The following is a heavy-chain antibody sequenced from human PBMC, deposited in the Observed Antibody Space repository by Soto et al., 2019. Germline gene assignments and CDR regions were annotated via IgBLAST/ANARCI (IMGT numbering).Heavy chain of an antibody. J-gene: IGHJ4*02. V-gene: IGHV3-11*06. D-gene: IGHD3-22*01. CDR2: ISSSSSYT. CDR1: GFPFSDYY. Sequence: GGSLRLYCAASGFPFSDYYMSWIRQAPGKGLEWVSYISSSSSYTNYADSVKGRFTISRDNAKNSLYLQMNSLRAEDTAVYYCARSYYYDSSEFDYWGQGTLVTVSS. CDR3: ARSYYYDSSEFDY.